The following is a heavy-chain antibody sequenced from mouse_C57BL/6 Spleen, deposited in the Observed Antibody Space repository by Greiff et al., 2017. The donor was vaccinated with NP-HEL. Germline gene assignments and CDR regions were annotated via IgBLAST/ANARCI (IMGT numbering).Heavy chain of an antibody. Sequence: VQLQQSVAELVRPGASVKLSCTASGFNIKNTYMHWVKQRPEQGLEWIGRIDPANGNTKYAPKFQGKDTMTAEPSANTAYLQLSSLTSEDTAIYYCARCSLYYYGSSQFDYWGQGTTLTVSS. CDR1: GFNIKNTY. D-gene: IGHD1-1*01. CDR2: IDPANGNT. CDR3: ARCSLYYYGSSQFDY. J-gene: IGHJ2*01. V-gene: IGHV14-3*01.